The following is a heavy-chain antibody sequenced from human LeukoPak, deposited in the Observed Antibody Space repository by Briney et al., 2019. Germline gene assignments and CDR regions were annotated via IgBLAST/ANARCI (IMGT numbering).Heavy chain of an antibody. CDR2: ISYDGNRK. D-gene: IGHD2-8*01. V-gene: IGHV3-30*13. CDR1: GFRFSSYS. J-gene: IGHJ4*02. CDR3: ARDLGYRDTKAYFDS. Sequence: GRSLRLSCESSGFRFSSYSIHWVRQTPDRGLEWVAVISYDGNRKEYADSVKGRFSLSRDNSRERLYLQMNSLRLEDTGMYYCARDLGYRDTKAYFDSWGQGTLVTVSS.